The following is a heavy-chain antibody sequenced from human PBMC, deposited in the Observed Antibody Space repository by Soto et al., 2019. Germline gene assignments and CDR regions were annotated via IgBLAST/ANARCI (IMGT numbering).Heavy chain of an antibody. CDR3: VCDDPPVTAYAFDI. V-gene: IGHV3-48*01. D-gene: IGHD4-17*01. CDR2: ISSSSSTI. CDR1: GFTFSSYS. Sequence: GGSLRLSCAASGFTFSSYSMNWVRQAPGKGLEWVSYISSSSSTIYYADSVKGRFTISRDNAKNSLYLQMNSLRAEDTAVYYCVCDDPPVTAYAFDISGKXTMGTVS. J-gene: IGHJ3*02.